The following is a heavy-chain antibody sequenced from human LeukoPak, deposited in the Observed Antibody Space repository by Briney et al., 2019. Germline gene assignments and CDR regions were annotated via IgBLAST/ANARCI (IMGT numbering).Heavy chain of an antibody. D-gene: IGHD3-10*01. CDR2: IYHSGTT. CDR3: ASCLLDYYYFDQ. J-gene: IGHJ4*02. Sequence: SETLSLTCAVSGDSITSHNWWSWVRPSPGKGLEWIGEIYHSGTTNYSPSLKSRVTISVDKSKNQLSLRLTSVTAADTAVYFCASCLLDYYYFDQWGQGTLVTVSS. V-gene: IGHV4-4*02. CDR1: GDSITSHNW.